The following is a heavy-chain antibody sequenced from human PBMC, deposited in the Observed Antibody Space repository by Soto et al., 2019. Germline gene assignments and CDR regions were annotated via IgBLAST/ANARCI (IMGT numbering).Heavy chain of an antibody. Sequence: GASVKVSCKASGFTFIDYYIHWVRQAPGQGLEWVGWINPDSGATYFAQKFQGRVTMTRDRSITSAYMEVTSLRYDDTAVYYCAREMFTTVRGLIAVSYGMDVWGQGTTVTVSS. CDR1: GFTFIDYY. D-gene: IGHD3-10*01. CDR2: INPDSGAT. V-gene: IGHV1-2*02. CDR3: AREMFTTVRGLIAVSYGMDV. J-gene: IGHJ6*02.